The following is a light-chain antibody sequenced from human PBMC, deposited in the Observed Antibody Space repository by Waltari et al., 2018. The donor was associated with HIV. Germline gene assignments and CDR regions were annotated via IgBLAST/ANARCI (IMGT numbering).Light chain of an antibody. CDR1: QDISNY. J-gene: IGKJ4*01. CDR2: GGS. CDR3: QQYKTLPLT. Sequence: DIQMTHSPSSLSASVGDGVTITCRASQDISNYLNWFQQKPGKDPALLIPGGSNLETGVPSRFSGSGAGTDVTLTISSLQPEDNATYYCQQYKTLPLTFGGGTKVEI. V-gene: IGKV1-33*01.